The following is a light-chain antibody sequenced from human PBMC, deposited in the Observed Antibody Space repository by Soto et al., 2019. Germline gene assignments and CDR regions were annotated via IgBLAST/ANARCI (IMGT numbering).Light chain of an antibody. V-gene: IGKV3-15*01. CDR2: APS. Sequence: EIVMTQSPVTLSVSPGERVTLSCRASQSVSNNLAWYQQKSGQAPRLLIYAPSTRVTGIPARFSGSGSGTAFTLTISSLQSKDFAIYYCQQYNNWPPVTFGQGTRLDTK. CDR3: QQYNNWPPVT. J-gene: IGKJ5*01. CDR1: QSVSNN.